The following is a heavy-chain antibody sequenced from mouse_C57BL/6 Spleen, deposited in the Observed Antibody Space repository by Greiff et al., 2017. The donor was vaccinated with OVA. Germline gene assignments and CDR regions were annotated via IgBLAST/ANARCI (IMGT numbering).Heavy chain of an antibody. CDR2: INPNNGGT. J-gene: IGHJ4*01. CDR1: GYTFTDYN. CDR3: ARHYDLYYYAMDY. Sequence: EVKLQQSGPELVKPGASVKIPCKASGYTFTDYNMDWVKQSHGKSLEWIGDINPNNGGTIYNQKFKGKATLTVDKSSSTAYMELRSLTSEDTAVYDCARHYDLYYYAMDYWGQGTSVTVSS. V-gene: IGHV1-18*01. D-gene: IGHD2-4*01.